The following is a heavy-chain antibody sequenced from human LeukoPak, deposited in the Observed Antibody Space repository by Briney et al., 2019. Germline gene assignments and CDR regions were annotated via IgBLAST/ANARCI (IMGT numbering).Heavy chain of an antibody. CDR3: AREGILWFGAFDI. J-gene: IGHJ3*02. D-gene: IGHD3-10*01. CDR1: GGSISSSSYY. CDR2: IYYSGST. Sequence: SETLSLTCTVSGGSISSSSYYWGWIRQPPGKGLEWIGSIYYSGSTYYNPSLKSRVTISVDTSKNQFSLKLSSVTAADTAVYYCAREGILWFGAFDIWGQGTMVTVSS. V-gene: IGHV4-39*07.